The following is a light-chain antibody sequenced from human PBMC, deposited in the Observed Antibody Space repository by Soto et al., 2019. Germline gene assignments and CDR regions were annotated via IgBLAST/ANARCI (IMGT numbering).Light chain of an antibody. CDR1: NSDVGGYKL. V-gene: IGLV2-11*01. CDR2: DVT. CDR3: CSYAGTSTYV. Sequence: QSALTQPRSVSGSPGQSVTISCTGTNSDVGGYKLVSWYQHHPGKAPKLMIYDVTKRPSGVPDRFFGSKSGNTASLTISGLQAEDEADYYCCSYAGTSTYVFGTGTKVTVL. J-gene: IGLJ1*01.